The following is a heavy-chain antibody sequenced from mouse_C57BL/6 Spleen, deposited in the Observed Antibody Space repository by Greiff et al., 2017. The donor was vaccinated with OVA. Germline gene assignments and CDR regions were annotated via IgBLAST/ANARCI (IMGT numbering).Heavy chain of an antibody. Sequence: EVQLQQSGPELVKPGASVKISCKASGYSFPGYYMNWVKQSPEKSLEWIGEINPRTGGTTYNQKFKAKATLTVDKSSSTAYMQLKSLTSEDSAVYYCARSPQGNWGQGTLVTVSA. CDR1: GYSFPGYY. CDR2: INPRTGGT. J-gene: IGHJ3*01. V-gene: IGHV1-42*01. CDR3: ARSPQGN.